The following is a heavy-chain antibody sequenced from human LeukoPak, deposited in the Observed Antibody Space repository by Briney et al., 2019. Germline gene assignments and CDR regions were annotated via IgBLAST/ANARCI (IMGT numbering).Heavy chain of an antibody. CDR3: AREAWPGPYYYHGMDV. J-gene: IGHJ6*02. CDR1: GFTFSSYA. CDR2: ISSNGGST. Sequence: GGSLRLSCAASGFTFSSYAMHWVRQAPGKGLEYVSAISSNGGSTYYANSVKGRFTISRDNSKNTLYLQMGSLRAEDMAVYYCAREAWPGPYYYHGMDVWGQGTTVTVSS. V-gene: IGHV3-64*01. D-gene: IGHD3-10*01.